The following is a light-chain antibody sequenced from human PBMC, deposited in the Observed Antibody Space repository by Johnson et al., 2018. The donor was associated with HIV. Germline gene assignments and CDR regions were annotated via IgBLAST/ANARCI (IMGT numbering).Light chain of an antibody. V-gene: IGLV1-51*01. CDR1: NSNIGSNS. Sequence: QSVLTQPPSVSAAPGQRVTISCSGNNSNIGSNSVSWYQDVPGTAPKLLIYENNKRPSGIPDRFSGSKSGTSATLGITGLQTGDEADYYCGTWDSSLSAFYAFGTGTKVTVL. CDR2: ENN. CDR3: GTWDSSLSAFYA. J-gene: IGLJ1*01.